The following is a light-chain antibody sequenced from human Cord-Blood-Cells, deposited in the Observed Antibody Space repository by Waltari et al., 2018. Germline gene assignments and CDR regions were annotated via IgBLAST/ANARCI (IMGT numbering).Light chain of an antibody. V-gene: IGLV3-25*03. CDR2: KDS. CDR3: SSYTSSSTLV. Sequence: SYELTQPPSVSVSPGQTARITCSGDALPKQYAYWYQQKPGQAPVLVIYKDSKRPSGVSNRFSGSKSGNTASLTISGLQAEDEADYYCSSYTSSSTLVFGGGTKLTVL. J-gene: IGLJ2*01. CDR1: ALPKQY.